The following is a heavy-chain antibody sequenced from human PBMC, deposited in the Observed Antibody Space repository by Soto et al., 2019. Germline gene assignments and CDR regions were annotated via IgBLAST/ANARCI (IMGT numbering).Heavy chain of an antibody. J-gene: IGHJ4*02. CDR1: GASISSGDYY. V-gene: IGHV4-30-4*01. D-gene: IGHD3-10*02. CDR3: CSGTTRDEPTSCFDS. CDR2: IYYSGST. Sequence: QVQLQESGPGLVKPSQTLSLTCTVSGASISSGDYYWNWIRQPPGKGLEWIGYIYYSGSTYYNPSLKSRVTISVYTSNNQFSLKLISVTASDTAVYYCCSGTTRDEPTSCFDSCGQGSRVTVSS.